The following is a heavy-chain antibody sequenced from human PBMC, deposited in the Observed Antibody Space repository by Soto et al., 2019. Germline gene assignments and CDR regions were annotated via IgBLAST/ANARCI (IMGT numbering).Heavy chain of an antibody. Sequence: SVKVSCKASGGTFSSSTISWVRQAPGQGLEWMGGIIPVFGIANYAQKFQGRVSITADESTSTAHMELSSLTSEDTAVYYCAREWENVIVVPGLFDPWGQGTLVTVSS. J-gene: IGHJ5*02. D-gene: IGHD3-22*01. CDR3: AREWENVIVVPGLFDP. CDR2: IIPVFGIA. CDR1: GGTFSSST. V-gene: IGHV1-69*13.